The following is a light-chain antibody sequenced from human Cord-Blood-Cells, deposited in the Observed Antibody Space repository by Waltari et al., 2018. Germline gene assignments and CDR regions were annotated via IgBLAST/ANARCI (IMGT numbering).Light chain of an antibody. CDR1: NIGSKS. Sequence: SYVLTQPPSVSVAPGKTARITCGGNNIGSKSVHWYQQKPGQAPVLVIYYDSDRSSGIPERCSGYNSGNTATLTISRVEAGDEADYYCQVWDSSSDHYVFGTGTKATVL. CDR3: QVWDSSSDHYV. CDR2: YDS. J-gene: IGLJ1*01. V-gene: IGLV3-21*04.